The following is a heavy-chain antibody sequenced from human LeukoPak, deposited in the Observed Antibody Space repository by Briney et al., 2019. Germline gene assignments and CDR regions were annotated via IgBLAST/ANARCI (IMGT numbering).Heavy chain of an antibody. V-gene: IGHV1-2*02. CDR1: AHRFTGYY. D-gene: IGHD1/OR15-1a*01. J-gene: IGHJ3*01. CDR2: INPNSDGT. Sequence: GASVKVSCDTSAHRFTGYYLHWVRQVPGQGFEWMGWINPNSDGTNYARKFQGRVTLTRDPSISTASMEMTSLRSDDTAVYYCAAGRGLTITDAFDLWGQGTLVTVSS. CDR3: AAGRGLTITDAFDL.